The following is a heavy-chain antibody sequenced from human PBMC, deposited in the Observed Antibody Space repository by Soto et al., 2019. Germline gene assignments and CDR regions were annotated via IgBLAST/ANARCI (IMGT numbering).Heavy chain of an antibody. Sequence: EVHLVESGGGLVHPGRSLRLSCAASGFTFDDYAMHWVRQAPGKGLEWVSGITWNTWNTGTIAYADSVKGRFTISRDNVKKSLYLQMNSLRAEDTALYYCAKDTGAGLSYFDYWGQGTLVTVSS. CDR3: AKDTGAGLSYFDY. J-gene: IGHJ4*02. CDR1: GFTFDDYA. V-gene: IGHV3-9*01. CDR2: ITWNTWNTGTI. D-gene: IGHD5-12*01.